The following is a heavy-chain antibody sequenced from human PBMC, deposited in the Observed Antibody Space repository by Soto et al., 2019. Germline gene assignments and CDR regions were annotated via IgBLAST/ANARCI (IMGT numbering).Heavy chain of an antibody. CDR3: ARESHYYGSGSYLYFDI. CDR2: TYYRSRWSN. J-gene: IGHJ4*02. Sequence: SPTLSLTCVISVDSVSGNSPAWNWIRQSPSRGFEWLGRTYYRSRWSNDYAESMKSRITINMDTSKNHFSLQLESVILEDTAVYYCARESHYYGSGSYLYFDIWGPGTSVTVSS. V-gene: IGHV6-1*01. D-gene: IGHD3-10*01. CDR1: VDSVSGNSPA.